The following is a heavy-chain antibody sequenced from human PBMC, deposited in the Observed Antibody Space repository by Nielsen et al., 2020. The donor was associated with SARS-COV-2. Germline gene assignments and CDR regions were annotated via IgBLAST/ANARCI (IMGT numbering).Heavy chain of an antibody. CDR2: IKLDGSEK. CDR1: GFNFRGYW. D-gene: IGHD1-1*01. V-gene: IGHV3-7*01. CDR3: ARGEERGDGFDI. J-gene: IGHJ3*02. Sequence: GESLKISCVVSGFNFRGYWMTWVRQAPGKGLEWVGNIKLDGSEKYYVDSVKGRFTISRDNARNTLYLQMNSLRGEDTAVYYCARGEERGDGFDIWGQGTMVTVSS.